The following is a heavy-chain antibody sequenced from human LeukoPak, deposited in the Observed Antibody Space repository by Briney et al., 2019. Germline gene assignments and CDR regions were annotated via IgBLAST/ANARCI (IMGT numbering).Heavy chain of an antibody. CDR2: IIPIFGTA. J-gene: IGHJ4*02. V-gene: IGHV1-69*05. Sequence: GASVKVSCKASGGTFSSYAISWVRQAPGQGLGWMGGIIPIFGTANYAQKFQGRVTITTDESTSTAYMELSSLRSEDTAVYYCARGGYSYGLFDYWGQGTLVTVSS. CDR3: ARGGYSYGLFDY. CDR1: GGTFSSYA. D-gene: IGHD5-18*01.